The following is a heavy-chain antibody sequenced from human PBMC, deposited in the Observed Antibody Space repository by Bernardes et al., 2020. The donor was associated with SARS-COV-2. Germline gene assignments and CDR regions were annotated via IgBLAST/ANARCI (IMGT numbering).Heavy chain of an antibody. Sequence: SATLSPTCAVYGGTFRGSYWSWIRQPPGPGLAWIGELNHSGRTHYNPSLKSRVTISVDTSKNQFSLKLSSVTAADTAVYYCARMWEYFDLLTGYYKGFDYWGQGGLVTVSS. D-gene: IGHD3-9*01. V-gene: IGHV4-34*01. CDR2: LNHSGRT. CDR3: ARMWEYFDLLTGYYKGFDY. J-gene: IGHJ4*02. CDR1: GGTFRGSY.